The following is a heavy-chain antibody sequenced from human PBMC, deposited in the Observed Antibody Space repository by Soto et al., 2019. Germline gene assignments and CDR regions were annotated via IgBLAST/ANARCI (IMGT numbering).Heavy chain of an antibody. J-gene: IGHJ5*02. D-gene: IGHD4-17*01. V-gene: IGHV3-21*01. Sequence: EVRLVESGGGLVKPGGSLRLSCAASGFTFSSYSMNWVRQAPGKGLEWVSSISSSSSYIYYADSVKGRFTISRDNAKNSLYLQMNSLRAEDTAVYYCAREPYGDYENWFDPWGQGTLVTVSS. CDR2: ISSSSSYI. CDR1: GFTFSSYS. CDR3: AREPYGDYENWFDP.